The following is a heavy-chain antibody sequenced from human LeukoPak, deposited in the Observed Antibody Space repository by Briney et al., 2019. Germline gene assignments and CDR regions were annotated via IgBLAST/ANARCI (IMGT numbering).Heavy chain of an antibody. CDR3: ARGIVGGTNWFDP. CDR1: GGSISSGGYY. J-gene: IGHJ5*02. Sequence: SETLSLTCTVSGGSISSGGYYWSWIRQHPGKGLEWIGYIYYSGSTYYNPSLKSRVTISVDTSKNQFSLKLSSVTAAVTAVYYCARGIVGGTNWFDPWGQGTLVTVPS. D-gene: IGHD1-26*01. CDR2: IYYSGST. V-gene: IGHV4-31*03.